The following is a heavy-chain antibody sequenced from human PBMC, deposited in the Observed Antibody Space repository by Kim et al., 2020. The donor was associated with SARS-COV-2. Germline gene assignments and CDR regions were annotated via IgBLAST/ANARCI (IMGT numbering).Heavy chain of an antibody. V-gene: IGHV1-2*02. CDR1: GFTLPDYY. CDR3: AREVQHSNSFDY. D-gene: IGHD3-22*01. Sequence: VKVSCKPSGFTLPDYYMHWVRQAPGQGLEWIGWLKPDSAGTNYEPNFQGRVTVTRDTSINTAYMELTRLTSDDTAIYYCAREVQHSNSFDYWGQGTLVTVSS. J-gene: IGHJ4*02. CDR2: LKPDSAGT.